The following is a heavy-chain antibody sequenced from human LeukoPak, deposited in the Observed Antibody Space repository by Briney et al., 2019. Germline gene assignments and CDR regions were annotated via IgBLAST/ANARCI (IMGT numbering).Heavy chain of an antibody. Sequence: VGSLRLSCAASGSTFSTYSMNWVRQAPGKGLEWVSAISGSGGSTYYADSVKGRFTISRDNSKNTLYLQMNSLRAEDTAVYYCAKVDYYPLWCFDYWGQGTLVTVSS. V-gene: IGHV3-23*01. CDR3: AKVDYYPLWCFDY. D-gene: IGHD3-10*01. CDR1: GSTFSTYS. CDR2: ISGSGGST. J-gene: IGHJ4*02.